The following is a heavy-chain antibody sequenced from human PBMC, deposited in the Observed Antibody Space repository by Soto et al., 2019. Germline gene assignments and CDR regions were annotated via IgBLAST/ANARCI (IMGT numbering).Heavy chain of an antibody. CDR3: ARDPHEFWTSYWFDP. J-gene: IGHJ5*02. V-gene: IGHV1-18*01. Sequence: ASVKVSCKTSGYTFNTYGINWVRQVPGQGLELMGWTSAYDGKTTYAEKFQGRVTMTTDTSTSTAYMELRSLRSEDTAIYYCARDPHEFWTSYWFDPWGQGTPVTVSS. D-gene: IGHD3-3*01. CDR2: TSAYDGKT. CDR1: GYTFNTYG.